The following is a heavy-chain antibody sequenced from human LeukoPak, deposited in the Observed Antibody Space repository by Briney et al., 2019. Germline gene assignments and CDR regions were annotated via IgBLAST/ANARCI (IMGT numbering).Heavy chain of an antibody. CDR3: AKSARDGYCHAY. CDR2: ISPSGGST. J-gene: IGHJ4*02. Sequence: PGGSLRLSCAASGLSISGQCMNWVRQAPGKGLEWVSAISPSGGSTYYVDSVKGRFTISRDNSKNTLYLQMNSLRADDTAVYYCAKSARDGYCHAYWGQGPLVTV. V-gene: IGHV3-23*01. CDR1: GLSISGQC. D-gene: IGHD5-18*01.